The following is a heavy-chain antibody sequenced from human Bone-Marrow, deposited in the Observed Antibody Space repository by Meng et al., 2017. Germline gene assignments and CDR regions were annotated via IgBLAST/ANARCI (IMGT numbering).Heavy chain of an antibody. CDR1: GGSISSGGYY. J-gene: IGHJ5*02. CDR2: IYCSGTT. V-gene: IGHV4-31*01. D-gene: IGHD3-16*01. CDR3: ARDIRQGGNIWFDP. Sequence: QWQRQESGPGLVKPSQTLSLTCTVSGGSISSGGYYWSWIRQHPGKGLEWIGYIYCSGTTYYNPSLSSLVTISVDTSKNQFSLNLSSVTAADTAVYYCARDIRQGGNIWFDPWGQGTLVTVSS.